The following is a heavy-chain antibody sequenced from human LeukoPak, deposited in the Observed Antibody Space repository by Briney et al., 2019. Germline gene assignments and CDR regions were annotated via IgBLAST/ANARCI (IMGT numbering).Heavy chain of an antibody. V-gene: IGHV4-39*07. Sequence: SETLSLTCTVSGGSISSSSYYWGWIRQPPGKGLEWIGCIYYSGSTYYNPSLKSRVTISVDTSKNQFSLKLSSVTAADTAVYYCARIVGDFWSGYSPRVYYYMDVWGKGTTVTVSS. D-gene: IGHD3-3*01. J-gene: IGHJ6*03. CDR1: GGSISSSSYY. CDR3: ARIVGDFWSGYSPRVYYYMDV. CDR2: IYYSGST.